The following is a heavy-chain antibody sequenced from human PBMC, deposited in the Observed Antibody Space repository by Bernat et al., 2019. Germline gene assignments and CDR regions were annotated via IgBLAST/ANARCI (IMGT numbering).Heavy chain of an antibody. D-gene: IGHD3-3*01. CDR2: ISWNSGSI. J-gene: IGHJ4*02. CDR1: GFTFDDYA. V-gene: IGHV3-9*01. Sequence: EVQLVESGGGLVQPGRSLRLSCAASGFTFDDYAMHWVRQAPGKGLEWVSGISWNSGSIGEADSVKGRFTISRDNAKNSLYLQMNSLRAEDTALYYCAKALYYDFWSGYPFDYWGQGTLVTVSS. CDR3: AKALYYDFWSGYPFDY.